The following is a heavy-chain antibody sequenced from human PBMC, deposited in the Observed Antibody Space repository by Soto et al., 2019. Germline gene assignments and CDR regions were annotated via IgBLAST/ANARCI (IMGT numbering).Heavy chain of an antibody. Sequence: SVKVSCQASGYTFTSYYMHWVRQAPGQGLEWMGIINPSGGSTSYAQKFQGRVTMTRDTSTSTVYMELRSLRSEDTAVYYCARDSAGYCSGGRPACEAFEICG. J-gene: IGHJ3*02. V-gene: IGHV1-46*01. D-gene: IGHD2-15*01. CDR2: INPSGGST. CDR1: GYTFTSYY. CDR3: ARDSAGYCSGGRPACEAFEI.